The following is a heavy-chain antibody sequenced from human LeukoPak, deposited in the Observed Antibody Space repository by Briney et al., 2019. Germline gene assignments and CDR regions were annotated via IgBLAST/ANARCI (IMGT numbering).Heavy chain of an antibody. CDR1: GFTFSSYG. CDR3: ARPLYYYDSSGSLAV. D-gene: IGHD3-22*01. CDR2: ISSNGKNK. Sequence: AAGSLRLSGAASGFTFSSYGIHWVRQAQGKWLEWVALISSNGKNKDYADSVKGRFTISRNDSKPSLYLQMNGLRAGGTAVYYRARPLYYYDSSGSLAVWGQGTTVTVTS. V-gene: IGHV3-30*04. J-gene: IGHJ6*02.